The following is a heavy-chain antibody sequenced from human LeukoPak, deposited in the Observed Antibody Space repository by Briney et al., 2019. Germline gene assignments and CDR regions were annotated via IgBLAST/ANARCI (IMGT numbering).Heavy chain of an antibody. Sequence: GGSLRLSCAASGFTFDDYGMSWVRQAPGKGLEWVSGINWNGGSTGYADSVKGRFTISRDNAKNSLYLQMNSLRAEDTALYYCARVVLLWFGETRNYGMDVWGHASTLSVSS. V-gene: IGHV3-20*04. CDR3: ARVVLLWFGETRNYGMDV. CDR1: GFTFDDYG. J-gene: IGHJ6*02. D-gene: IGHD3-10*01. CDR2: INWNGGST.